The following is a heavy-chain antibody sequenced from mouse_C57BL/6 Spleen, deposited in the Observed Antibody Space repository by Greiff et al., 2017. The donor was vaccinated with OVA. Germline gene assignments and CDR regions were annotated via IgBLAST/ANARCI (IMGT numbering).Heavy chain of an antibody. V-gene: IGHV2-2*01. CDR2: IWSGGST. J-gene: IGHJ2*01. Sequence: QVQLKESGPGLVQPSQSLSITCTVSGFSLTSYGVHWVRQSPGKGLEWLGVIWSGGSTDYNAAFISRLSISKDNSKCQVFFKMNRLQADDTAIYYWARNAPFYYGSSYLDYWGQGTTLTVSS. D-gene: IGHD1-1*01. CDR1: GFSLTSYG. CDR3: ARNAPFYYGSSYLDY.